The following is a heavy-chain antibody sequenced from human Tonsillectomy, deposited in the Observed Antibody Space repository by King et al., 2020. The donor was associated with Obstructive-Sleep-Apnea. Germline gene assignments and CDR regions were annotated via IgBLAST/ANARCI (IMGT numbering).Heavy chain of an antibody. CDR3: AREGREVGFDY. Sequence: VQLQESGPGLVKPSETLSLTCTVSGGSISSYYWSWIRQPPGKGLEWIGYIYYSGSTNYNPSLKSRVTISVDTSKNQFSLKLSSVTAADTAVYYCAREGREVGFDYWGQGTLVTVSS. CDR1: GGSISSYY. D-gene: IGHD1-26*01. V-gene: IGHV4-59*01. CDR2: IYYSGST. J-gene: IGHJ4*02.